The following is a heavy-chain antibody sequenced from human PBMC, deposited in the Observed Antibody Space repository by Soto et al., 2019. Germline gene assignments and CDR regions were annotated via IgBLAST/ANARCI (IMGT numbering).Heavy chain of an antibody. D-gene: IGHD2-21*02. Sequence: QVQLVQSGAEEKKPGASVKVSCKASGYTFTSYAMTWVRQAPGQRLEWMGWINAGNGNTKYSQKFQGRVTITRDTPASTAYMELSSLRSEDTSVYYCARSIVVVTALDYWGQGTLVTVSS. J-gene: IGHJ4*02. CDR2: INAGNGNT. CDR1: GYTFTSYA. CDR3: ARSIVVVTALDY. V-gene: IGHV1-3*05.